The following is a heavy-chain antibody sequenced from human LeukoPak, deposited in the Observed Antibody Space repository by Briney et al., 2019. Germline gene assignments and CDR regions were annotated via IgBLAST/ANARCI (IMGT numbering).Heavy chain of an antibody. CDR2: IYPDESNI. Sequence: GESLKISCKGSGYSFATYWIAWVRPMPGKGLEWMGIIYPDESNIRYSPSFQGQVTISADKSISTAYLQWSSLKASDTAIYYCARPPSRGYSSSLEYWGQGTLVTVYS. CDR3: ARPPSRGYSSSLEY. V-gene: IGHV5-51*01. CDR1: GYSFATYW. J-gene: IGHJ4*02. D-gene: IGHD2-2*03.